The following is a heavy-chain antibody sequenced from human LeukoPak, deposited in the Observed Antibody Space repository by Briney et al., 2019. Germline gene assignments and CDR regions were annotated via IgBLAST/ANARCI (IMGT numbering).Heavy chain of an antibody. CDR3: ARDTPPTDEGESTYYYDSSGYYYEPGIIDY. Sequence: GASVKVSCKASGYTFTSYDINWVRQATGQGLEWMGWMNPNSGNTGYAQKFQGRVTMTRNTSISTAYMELSSLRSDDTAVYYCARDTPPTDEGESTYYYDSSGYYYEPGIIDYWGQGTLVTVSS. V-gene: IGHV1-8*01. CDR2: MNPNSGNT. J-gene: IGHJ4*02. D-gene: IGHD3-22*01. CDR1: GYTFTSYD.